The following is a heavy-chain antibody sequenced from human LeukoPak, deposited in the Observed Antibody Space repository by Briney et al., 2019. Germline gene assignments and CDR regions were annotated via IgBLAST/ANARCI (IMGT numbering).Heavy chain of an antibody. CDR2: ISISGENT. CDR1: GFTFSSYA. V-gene: IGHV3-23*01. D-gene: IGHD6-6*01. CDR3: ARLISTSSSRFSDY. Sequence: GGSLRLSCAASGFTFSSYAMSWVRQAPGKGLKWVSAISISGENTYYADSVKGRFTISRDTSRNTLYLQMHSLRAEDTAVYYCARLISTSSSRFSDYWGQGTLVTVSS. J-gene: IGHJ4*02.